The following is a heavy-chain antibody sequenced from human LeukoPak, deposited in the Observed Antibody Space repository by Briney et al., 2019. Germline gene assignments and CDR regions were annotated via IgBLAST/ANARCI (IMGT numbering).Heavy chain of an antibody. Sequence: GGSLRLSCVDSGFTFGTHSMNWVRQAPGKGLEWVSYINGGGSPIYYANSVRGRFTISRDNAKNSLYLQMNSLRAEDTAVYYCVRDNPRCCGVVPANIDDYWGQGTLVTVSS. D-gene: IGHD2-15*01. CDR1: GFTFGTHS. V-gene: IGHV3-48*01. CDR3: VRDNPRCCGVVPANIDDY. CDR2: INGGGSPI. J-gene: IGHJ4*02.